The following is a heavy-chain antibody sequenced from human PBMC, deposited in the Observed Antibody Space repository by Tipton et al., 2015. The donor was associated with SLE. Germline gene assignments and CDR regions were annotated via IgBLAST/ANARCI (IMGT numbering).Heavy chain of an antibody. CDR1: GFTFSAYD. V-gene: IGHV3-30*02. D-gene: IGHD2-2*01. Sequence: GSLRLSCAASGFTFSAYDIHWVRQAPGKGLEWLALIRNDEIDKNYADSVRGRFTISRDNSKNSVSLQMNSLTPEDTAVYYCAKVTAAMRTYYFDYWGQGTLVTVSS. J-gene: IGHJ4*02. CDR3: AKVTAAMRTYYFDY. CDR2: IRNDEIDK.